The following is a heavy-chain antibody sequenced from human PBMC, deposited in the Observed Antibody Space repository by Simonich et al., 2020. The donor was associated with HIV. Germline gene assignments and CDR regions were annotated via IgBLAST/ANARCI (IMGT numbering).Heavy chain of an antibody. CDR1: GFTFSNAW. D-gene: IGHD3-10*01. CDR3: TTDYSYTSVLLWFGEF. Sequence: EVQLVESGGGLVKPGGSLRLSCAASGFTFSNAWMRWVRQAPGTGLEWVCRIKRKTDGGTTDYDEPVKVRFNISRDNSKNTLYLQMNSRKTEDTAVYYCTTDYSYTSVLLWFGEFWGQGTLVTVSS. V-gene: IGHV3-15*01. CDR2: IKRKTDGGTT. J-gene: IGHJ4*02.